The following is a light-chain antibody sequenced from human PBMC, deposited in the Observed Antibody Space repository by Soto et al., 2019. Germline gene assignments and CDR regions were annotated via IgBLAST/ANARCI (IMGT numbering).Light chain of an antibody. CDR3: QQRSNWPLLT. J-gene: IGKJ1*01. V-gene: IGKV3-11*01. CDR2: DAS. Sequence: EIVLTQSPATLSLSPGERATLSCRGSQSVSSNLAWYQQKAGQAPRLLIYDASNRATGIPARFSGSGSGTDFTLTISSLEPEDFAVYYCQQRSNWPLLTFGQGTKVDIK. CDR1: QSVSSN.